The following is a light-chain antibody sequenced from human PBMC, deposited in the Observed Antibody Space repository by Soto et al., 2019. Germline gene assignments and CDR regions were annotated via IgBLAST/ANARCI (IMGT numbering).Light chain of an antibody. V-gene: IGLV1-40*01. Sequence: QSVLTQPPSVSGAPGQRVTISCTESSSNIGAGYDVHWYQQLPGTAPKLLIYGNSNRPSGVPDRFSGSKSGTSASLAITGLQAEDEAAYYCQSYASSLSGWVFGGGTKLTVL. CDR1: SSNIGAGYD. J-gene: IGLJ3*02. CDR2: GNS. CDR3: QSYASSLSGWV.